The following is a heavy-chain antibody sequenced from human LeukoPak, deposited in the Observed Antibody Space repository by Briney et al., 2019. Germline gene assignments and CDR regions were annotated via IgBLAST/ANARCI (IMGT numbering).Heavy chain of an antibody. D-gene: IGHD1-26*01. V-gene: IGHV4-59*01. CDR2: IYYSRST. CDR1: GGSISSYY. Sequence: PSETLSLTCTVSGGSISSYYCSWIRQPPGKGLEWIGYIYYSRSTNYNPSLKSRVTISVDTSKNQFSLKLSSVTAADTAVYYCARVEVGATPHQLYYYYYMDVWGKGTTVTVSS. J-gene: IGHJ6*03. CDR3: ARVEVGATPHQLYYYYYMDV.